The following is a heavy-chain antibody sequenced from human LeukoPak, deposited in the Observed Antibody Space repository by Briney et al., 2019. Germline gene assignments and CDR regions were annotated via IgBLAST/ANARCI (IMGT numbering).Heavy chain of an antibody. CDR3: ARDLKGSGSYLFGY. J-gene: IGHJ4*02. CDR1: GFTFSSYA. D-gene: IGHD1-26*01. Sequence: GGSLRLSCAASGFTFSSYAMSWVRQAPGKGLEWVSSISSSSSYIYYADSVKGRFTISRDNAKNSLYLQMNSLRAEDTAVYYCARDLKGSGSYLFGYWGQGTLVTVSS. V-gene: IGHV3-21*01. CDR2: ISSSSSYI.